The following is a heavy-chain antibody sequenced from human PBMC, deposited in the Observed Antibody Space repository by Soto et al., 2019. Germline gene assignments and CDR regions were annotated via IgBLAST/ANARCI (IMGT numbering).Heavy chain of an antibody. D-gene: IGHD5-18*01. V-gene: IGHV3-23*01. CDR2: ISGSGGST. CDR1: GFTFSSYA. CDR3: AKDGGYSYTYGMDV. J-gene: IGHJ6*02. Sequence: GGSLRLSCAASGFTFSSYAMSWVRQAPGKGLEWVSAISGSGGSTYYADSVKCRFTISRDNSKNTLYLQMNSLRAEDTAVYYCAKDGGYSYTYGMDVWGQGTTVTVSS.